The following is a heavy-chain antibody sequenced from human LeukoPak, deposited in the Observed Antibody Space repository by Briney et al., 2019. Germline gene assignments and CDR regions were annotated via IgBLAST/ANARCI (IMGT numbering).Heavy chain of an antibody. V-gene: IGHV3-7*01. CDR3: ARTKTEWILDL. CDR2: IRQDGGEI. J-gene: IGHJ2*01. D-gene: IGHD3-3*01. Sequence: TGGSLRLSCTGSGFMFNAYWMTWVRQAPGMGLEWVGNIRQDGGEIFYVDSVRGRFTISRDNAKNSLYLHLNSLRAEDTAVYYCARTKTEWILDLWGRDTLVTVSS. CDR1: GFMFNAYW.